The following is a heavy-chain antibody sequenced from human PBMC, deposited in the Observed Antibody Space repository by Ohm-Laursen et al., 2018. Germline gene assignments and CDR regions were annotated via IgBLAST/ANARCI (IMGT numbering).Heavy chain of an antibody. Sequence: SLRLSCTASGFIFSRYSMNWVRQAPGKGLEWVSYISSISSTIYYADSVKGRFTISRDNAKNSLYLQMNSLRAEDTAVYYCARGGYDSSGYHLDYWGQGTLVTVSS. CDR3: ARGGYDSSGYHLDY. J-gene: IGHJ4*02. V-gene: IGHV3-48*01. D-gene: IGHD3-22*01. CDR2: ISSISSTI. CDR1: GFIFSRYS.